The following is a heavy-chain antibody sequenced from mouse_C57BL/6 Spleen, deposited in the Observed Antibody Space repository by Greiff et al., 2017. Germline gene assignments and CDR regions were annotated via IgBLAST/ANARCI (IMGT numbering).Heavy chain of an antibody. J-gene: IGHJ4*01. CDR2: INPNYGTT. CDR1: GYSFTDYN. D-gene: IGHD1-1*01. V-gene: IGHV1-39*01. Sequence: VQLQQSGPELVKPGASVKLSCKASGYSFTDYNMNWVKQSNGKSLEWIGVINPNYGTTSYNQKFKGKATLTVDQSSSTAYMQLNSLTSEDSAVYYCARRAVVATDYAMDYWGQGTSVTVSS. CDR3: ARRAVVATDYAMDY.